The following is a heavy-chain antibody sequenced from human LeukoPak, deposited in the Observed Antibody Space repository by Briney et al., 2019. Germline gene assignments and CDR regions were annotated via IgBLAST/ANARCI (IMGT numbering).Heavy chain of an antibody. CDR2: IYPGDSDP. CDR1: GYSFTSYW. CDR3: ARVKQWLVGYFDY. J-gene: IGHJ4*02. V-gene: IGHV5-51*01. D-gene: IGHD6-19*01. Sequence: GESLKISCKGSGYSFTSYWIGWVRQMPGKGLEWMGSIYPGDSDPRYSPSFQGQVTISADKSTSTAYLQWSSLKASDTAMYYCARVKQWLVGYFDYWGQGTLVTVSS.